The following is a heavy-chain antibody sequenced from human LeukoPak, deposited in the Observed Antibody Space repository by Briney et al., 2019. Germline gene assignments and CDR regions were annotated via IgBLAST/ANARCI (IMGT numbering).Heavy chain of an antibody. V-gene: IGHV3-74*01. J-gene: IGHJ4*02. CDR1: GFTFNSYW. Sequence: GGSLRLSCAASGFTFNSYWMHWARQAPGKGLMWVSRINSDGSSTNYADSVKGRFTISRDNAKNTLYLQMNTLRAEYTAVYYCTLGRGVFWGQGTLVTVSS. D-gene: IGHD1-26*01. CDR2: INSDGSST. CDR3: TLGRGVF.